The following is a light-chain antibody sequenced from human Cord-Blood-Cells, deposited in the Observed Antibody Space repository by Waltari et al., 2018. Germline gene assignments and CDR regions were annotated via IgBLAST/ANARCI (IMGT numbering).Light chain of an antibody. CDR3: MQALQTAYT. CDR2: LGS. CDR1: QSLLHSNGYNY. J-gene: IGKJ2*01. V-gene: IGKV2-28*01. Sequence: DIVMTHSPHSLPVTPGEPAPISCRSSQSLLHSNGYNYLDWYLQKPGQSPQLLIYLGSNRASGVPDRFSGSGSGTDFTLKISRVEAEDVGVYYCMQALQTAYTFGQGTKLEIK.